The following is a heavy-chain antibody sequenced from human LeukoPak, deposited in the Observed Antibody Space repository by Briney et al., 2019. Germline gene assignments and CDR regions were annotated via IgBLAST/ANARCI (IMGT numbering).Heavy chain of an antibody. CDR1: GYSISSGYY. V-gene: IGHV4-38-2*01. CDR3: ARMGISYYYDSSTYYPTAFYV. Sequence: SETLSLTCAVSGYSISSGYYWAWIRQSPGKGLEWIATIFHSGSIYYNPSLKSRVTLSVDTSKNQFSLWLNSVTTADTALYYCARMGISYYYDSSTYYPTAFYVWGQGTMVSVSS. J-gene: IGHJ3*01. CDR2: IFHSGSI. D-gene: IGHD3-22*01.